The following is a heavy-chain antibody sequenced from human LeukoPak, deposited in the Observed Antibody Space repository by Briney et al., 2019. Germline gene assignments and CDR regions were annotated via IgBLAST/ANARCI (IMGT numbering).Heavy chain of an antibody. Sequence: SETLSLTCTVSGYSISSGYYWGWIRQPPGKGLEWIGSIYHSGSTYYNPSLKSRVTISVDPSKNQFSLKLSSVTAADTAVYYCASGIAAAGSSEYYYYYMDVWGKGTTVTISS. V-gene: IGHV4-38-2*02. D-gene: IGHD6-13*01. J-gene: IGHJ6*03. CDR1: GYSISSGYY. CDR3: ASGIAAAGSSEYYYYYMDV. CDR2: IYHSGST.